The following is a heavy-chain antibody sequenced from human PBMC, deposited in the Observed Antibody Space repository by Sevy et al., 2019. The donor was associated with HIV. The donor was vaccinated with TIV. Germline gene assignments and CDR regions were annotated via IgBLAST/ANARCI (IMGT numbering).Heavy chain of an antibody. V-gene: IGHV3-15*01. CDR2: IKSKSEGGTT. CDR3: TNDRRYCIDFVCGEYFDS. J-gene: IGHJ4*02. D-gene: IGHD2-8*01. Sequence: GGSLRLSCGASGFTFSNAWMTWVRQAPGKGLEWVGRIKSKSEGGTTDYAAPVKGRLTISRDDSKNTLYLQINSLKRVDTAVYYCTNDRRYCIDFVCGEYFDSWGQGTLVTVSS. CDR1: GFTFSNAW.